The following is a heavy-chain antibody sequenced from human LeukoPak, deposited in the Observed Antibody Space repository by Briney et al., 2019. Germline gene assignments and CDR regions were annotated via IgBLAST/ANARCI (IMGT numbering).Heavy chain of an antibody. V-gene: IGHV3-53*04. J-gene: IGHJ2*01. CDR1: GFTDSSNY. Sequence: GGSLRLSCAASGFTDSSNYMSWLRHAPGKALEWVSDIYSGGSTYHADPVKGRFTISRHNSKNTLYLQMNSLRVEDAAVYYCARGKTVGGSRVFWYFDLWGRGTLVTVSS. CDR2: IYSGGST. CDR3: ARGKTVGGSRVFWYFDL. D-gene: IGHD6-19*01.